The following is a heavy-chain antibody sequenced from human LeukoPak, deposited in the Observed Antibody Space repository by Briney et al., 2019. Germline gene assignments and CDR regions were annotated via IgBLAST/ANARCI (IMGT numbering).Heavy chain of an antibody. CDR1: GYTFTGYY. J-gene: IGHJ4*02. V-gene: IGHV1-2*02. D-gene: IGHD6-13*01. Sequence: GASVKVSCKASGYTFTGYYMHWVRQAPGQELEWMGWINPNSGGTNYAQKFQGRGTMTRDTSISTPYMELSRLRSDDTAVYYCARDLRAYGYSGSWYDPPVAIGYWGQGTQVTVSS. CDR2: INPNSGGT. CDR3: ARDLRAYGYSGSWYDPPVAIGY.